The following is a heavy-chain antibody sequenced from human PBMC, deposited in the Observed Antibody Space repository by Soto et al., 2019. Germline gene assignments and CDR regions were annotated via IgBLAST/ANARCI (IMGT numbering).Heavy chain of an antibody. CDR2: IYPGDSDT. Sequence: GETLKISCKVSGYSFTIYLIGWLRQMPGKVLEWMGIIYPGDSDTRYSPSFQGQVTISADKSISTAYLQWSSLKASDTAMYYCARHGPRVYYDHSGYSHYGMHDWGQGTSDNVSS. J-gene: IGHJ6*01. V-gene: IGHV5-51*01. CDR3: ARHGPRVYYDHSGYSHYGMHD. D-gene: IGHD3-22*01. CDR1: GYSFTIYL.